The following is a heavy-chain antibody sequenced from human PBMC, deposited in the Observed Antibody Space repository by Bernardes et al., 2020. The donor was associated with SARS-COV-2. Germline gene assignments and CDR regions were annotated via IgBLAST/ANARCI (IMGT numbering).Heavy chain of an antibody. V-gene: IGHV4-39*01. CDR2: IYYRGNT. D-gene: IGHD6-19*01. CDR3: VRVAAGYYYQYGMDV. CDR1: GGSISSSTVY. J-gene: IGHJ6*02. Sequence: SETLSLTCTVSGGSISSSTVYWGWVRQPPGKGLEWIGSIYYRGNTYYSASLKSRVTISIDTSKNQFSLKPSSVTAADTAVYYCVRVAAGYYYQYGMDVWGQGTTVTVS.